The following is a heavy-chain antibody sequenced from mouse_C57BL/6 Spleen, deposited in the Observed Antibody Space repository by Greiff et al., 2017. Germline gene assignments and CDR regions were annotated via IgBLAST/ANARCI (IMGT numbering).Heavy chain of an antibody. CDR2: ISYDGSN. V-gene: IGHV3-6*01. J-gene: IGHJ3*01. CDR3: ARDGLGGSPFAY. Sequence: EVQLVESGPGLVKPSQSLSLTCSVTGYSITSGYYWNWIRQFPGNKLEWMGYISYDGSNNYNPSLKNRISITRDPSKNQFFLKLNSVTTEDTATYYCARDGLGGSPFAYWGQGTLVTVSA. D-gene: IGHD1-1*02. CDR1: GYSITSGYY.